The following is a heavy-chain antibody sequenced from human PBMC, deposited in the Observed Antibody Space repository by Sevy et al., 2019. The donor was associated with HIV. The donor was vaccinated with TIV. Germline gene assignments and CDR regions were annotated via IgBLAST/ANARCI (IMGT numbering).Heavy chain of an antibody. CDR1: GGSISSGGYY. D-gene: IGHD3-3*01. CDR3: AREEERSAIFGVVGAFDI. CDR2: IYYSGST. J-gene: IGHJ3*02. V-gene: IGHV4-31*03. Sequence: SETLSLTCTVSGGSISSGGYYWSWIRQHPGKGLEWIGYIYYSGSTYYNPSLKSRVTISVDTSKNQFSLKLSSVPAADTAVYYWAREEERSAIFGVVGAFDIWGQGTMVTVSS.